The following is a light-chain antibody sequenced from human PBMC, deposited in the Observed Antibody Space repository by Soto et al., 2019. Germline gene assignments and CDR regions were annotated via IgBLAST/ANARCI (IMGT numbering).Light chain of an antibody. Sequence: QTVVTQEPSFSVSPGGTVTLTCGLSSGSVSTSYYPSWYQQTPGQAPRTLIYSTNTRSSGVPDRFSGSILGNKAALTITGAQADDESDYYCVLYMGSGISVLGGGTQLTVL. CDR2: STN. J-gene: IGLJ7*01. CDR3: VLYMGSGISV. V-gene: IGLV8-61*01. CDR1: SGSVSTSYY.